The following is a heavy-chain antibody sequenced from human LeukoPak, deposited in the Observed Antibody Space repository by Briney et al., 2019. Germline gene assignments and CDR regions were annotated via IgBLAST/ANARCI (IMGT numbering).Heavy chain of an antibody. V-gene: IGHV4-61*02. J-gene: IGHJ6*03. Sequence: PSETLSLTCTVSGGSISSGSYYWSWIRQPAGKGLEWIGRIYTSGSTNYNPSLKSRVTMSVDTSKNQFSLKLSSVTAADTAVYYCARDKGGITMVRGVIKVDYYYYMDVWGKGTTVTVSS. CDR1: GGSISSGSYY. CDR3: ARDKGGITMVRGVIKVDYYYYMDV. CDR2: IYTSGST. D-gene: IGHD3-10*01.